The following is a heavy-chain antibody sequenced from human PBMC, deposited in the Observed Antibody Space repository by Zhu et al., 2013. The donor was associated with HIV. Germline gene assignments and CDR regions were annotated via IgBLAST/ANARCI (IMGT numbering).Heavy chain of an antibody. CDR3: ARNGVTAGFDF. Sequence: QVQLVQSGAEVKKPGASVKVSCKASGYTLTGYYLHWVRQAPGQGLEWMGWINPKSGVTNYAQKFQGWVTMTRDTSISTAYMELSRLTSDDTAVYYCARNGVTAGFDFWGQGTLVTVSS. CDR2: INPKSGVT. J-gene: IGHJ4*02. V-gene: IGHV1-2*04. D-gene: IGHD2-8*01. CDR1: GYTLTGYY.